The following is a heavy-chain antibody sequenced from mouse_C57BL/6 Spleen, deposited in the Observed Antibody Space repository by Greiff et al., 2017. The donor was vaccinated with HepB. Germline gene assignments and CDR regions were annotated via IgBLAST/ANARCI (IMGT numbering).Heavy chain of an antibody. V-gene: IGHV1-4*01. CDR1: GYTFTSYT. Sequence: VQLVESGAELARPGASVKMSCKASGYTFTSYTMHWVKQRPGQGLEWIGYINPSSGYTKYNQKFKDKATLTADKSSSTAYMQLSSLTSEDSAVYYCARSDYYGSRFYFDYWGQGTTLTVSS. D-gene: IGHD1-1*01. CDR3: ARSDYYGSRFYFDY. J-gene: IGHJ2*01. CDR2: INPSSGYT.